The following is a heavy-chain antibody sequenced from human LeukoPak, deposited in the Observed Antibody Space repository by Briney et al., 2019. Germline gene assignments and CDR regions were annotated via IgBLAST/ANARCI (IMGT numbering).Heavy chain of an antibody. Sequence: SGPALVKPTQTLTLTCTFSGFSLSTSGMCVSWIRQPPGKAPEWLARIDWDDDKYYSTSLKTRLTISKDTSKNQVVLTMTNMDPVDTATYYCARHYYDSSGYSFDYWGQGTLVTVSS. J-gene: IGHJ4*02. CDR1: GFSLSTSGMC. D-gene: IGHD3-22*01. V-gene: IGHV2-70*11. CDR3: ARHYYDSSGYSFDY. CDR2: IDWDDDK.